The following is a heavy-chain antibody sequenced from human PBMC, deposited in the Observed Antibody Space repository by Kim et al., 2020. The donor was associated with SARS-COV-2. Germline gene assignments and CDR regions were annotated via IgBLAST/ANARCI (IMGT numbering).Heavy chain of an antibody. J-gene: IGHJ4*02. D-gene: IGHD1-26*01. CDR2: IRTNTGDP. Sequence: ASVKVSCKASGYTFTNYGLTWVRQAPGQGLEWMGWIRTNTGDPTYAQGFTGRFVFSLDTSVSTAFLQISSLEAEDTAVYYCAKISGRKPIYFFAYWGQGTLVTVSP. V-gene: IGHV7-4-1*02. CDR3: AKISGRKPIYFFAY. CDR1: GYTFTNYG.